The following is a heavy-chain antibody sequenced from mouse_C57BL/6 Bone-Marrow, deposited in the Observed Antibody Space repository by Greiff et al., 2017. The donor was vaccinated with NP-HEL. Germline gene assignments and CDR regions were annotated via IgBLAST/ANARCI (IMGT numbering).Heavy chain of an antibody. CDR1: GYTFTSYW. CDR3: ARSGTTEGDY. D-gene: IGHD1-1*01. J-gene: IGHJ4*01. V-gene: IGHV1-69*01. Sequence: QVQLQQPGAELVMPGASVKLSCKASGYTFTSYWMHWVKQRPGQGLEWIGEIDPSDSYTNYNQKFKGKSTLTVDKSSSTAYMQLSSLTSEDSAVYYCARSGTTEGDYWGQGTSVTVSS. CDR2: IDPSDSYT.